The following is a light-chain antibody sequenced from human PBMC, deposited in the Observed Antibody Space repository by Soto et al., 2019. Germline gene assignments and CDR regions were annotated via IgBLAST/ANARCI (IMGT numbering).Light chain of an antibody. CDR2: GAS. Sequence: DIQMTQSPSSLSASVGDTVTIACRASRGISNYLNWYQQKPGRAPNLLISGASTLQRGVPSRFSGSGSGTTFTLTITSLQPDDFAIYFCQQSYTAPFTFGPGTKVEIK. V-gene: IGKV1-39*01. J-gene: IGKJ3*01. CDR3: QQSYTAPFT. CDR1: RGISNY.